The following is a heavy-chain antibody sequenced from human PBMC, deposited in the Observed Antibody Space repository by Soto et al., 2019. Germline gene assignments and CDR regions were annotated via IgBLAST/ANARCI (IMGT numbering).Heavy chain of an antibody. CDR2: IYYSGST. CDR1: GCSISSYY. Sequence: SETLSLTCTVSGCSISSYYWSWIRQPPGKGLGWIGYIYYSGSTNYNPSLKSRVTISVDTSKNQFSLKLSSVTAADTAVYYCARLGVVPAAMGAFDIWGQGTMVTVSS. D-gene: IGHD2-2*01. J-gene: IGHJ3*02. CDR3: ARLGVVPAAMGAFDI. V-gene: IGHV4-59*08.